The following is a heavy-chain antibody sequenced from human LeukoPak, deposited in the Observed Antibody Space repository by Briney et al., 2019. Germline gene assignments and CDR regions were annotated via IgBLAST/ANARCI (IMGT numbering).Heavy chain of an antibody. Sequence: GGSLRLSCAASGFTFTKNWMHWVRQAPGKGLVWVSLIKDDGSGTTYADSVKGRFTISRDNAKNTVYLQINSLRAEDTAIYYCARDRFHAVDSWGQGTLVTVSS. V-gene: IGHV3-74*03. CDR1: GFTFTKNW. CDR3: ARDRFHAVDS. J-gene: IGHJ5*01. D-gene: IGHD3-3*01. CDR2: IKDDGSGT.